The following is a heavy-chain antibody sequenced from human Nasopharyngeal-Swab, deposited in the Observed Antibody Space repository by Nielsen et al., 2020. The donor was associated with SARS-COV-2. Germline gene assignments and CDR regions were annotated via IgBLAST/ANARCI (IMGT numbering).Heavy chain of an antibody. J-gene: IGHJ6*03. Sequence: GESLKISCAASGFTFSSYAMHWVRQAPGKGLEWVAVISYDGSNKYYADSVKGRFTISRDNSKSTLYLQMNSLRAEDTAVYYCARDVAVTKYYYYYMDVWGKGTTVTVSS. CDR2: ISYDGSNK. CDR3: ARDVAVTKYYYYYMDV. D-gene: IGHD4-17*01. CDR1: GFTFSSYA. V-gene: IGHV3-30-3*01.